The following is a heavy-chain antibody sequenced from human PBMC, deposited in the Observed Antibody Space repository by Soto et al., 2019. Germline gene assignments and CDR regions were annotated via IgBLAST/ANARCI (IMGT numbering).Heavy chain of an antibody. D-gene: IGHD2-15*01. Sequence: GGSLRLSCAASGFTSSSYEMNWVRQAPGKGLEWVSYISGSGSITHYADSVKGRFTISRDNARNSLYLQMNSLRGEDTAVYYCAGRDGHNRRKAPYYYYYYGVGVWGRGTTVTVSS. CDR2: ISGSGSIT. CDR3: AGRDGHNRRKAPYYYYYYGVGV. CDR1: GFTSSSYE. J-gene: IGHJ6*02. V-gene: IGHV3-48*03.